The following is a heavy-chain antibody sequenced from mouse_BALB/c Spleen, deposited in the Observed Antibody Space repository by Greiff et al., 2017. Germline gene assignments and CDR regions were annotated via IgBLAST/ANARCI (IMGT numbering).Heavy chain of an antibody. CDR1: GFTFSSFG. Sequence: EVQLQQSGGGLVQPGGSRKLSCAASGFTFSSFGMHWVRQAPEKGLEWVAYISSGSSTIYYADTVKGRFTISRDNPKNTLFLQMTSLRSEDTAMYYCARSGDGYYLYAMDYWGQGTSVTVSS. CDR2: ISSGSSTI. V-gene: IGHV5-17*02. CDR3: ARSGDGYYLYAMDY. J-gene: IGHJ4*01. D-gene: IGHD2-3*01.